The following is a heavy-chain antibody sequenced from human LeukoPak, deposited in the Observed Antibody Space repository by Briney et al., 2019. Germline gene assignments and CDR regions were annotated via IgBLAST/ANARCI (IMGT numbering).Heavy chain of an antibody. V-gene: IGHV3-33*01. CDR1: GFTFSSYG. Sequence: GGSLRLSCAASGFTFSSYGMHWVRQAPGKGLEWVAVIWYDGSNKYYADSVKGRFTISRDNSKNTLYLQMNSLRAEDTAVYYCARDAQLRFLEWSYYFDYWGQGTLVTVSS. J-gene: IGHJ4*02. D-gene: IGHD3-3*01. CDR3: ARDAQLRFLEWSYYFDY. CDR2: IWYDGSNK.